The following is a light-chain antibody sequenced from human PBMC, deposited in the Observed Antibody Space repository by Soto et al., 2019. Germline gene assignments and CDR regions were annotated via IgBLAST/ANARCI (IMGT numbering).Light chain of an antibody. CDR1: QSVSSSY. CDR3: QQRSNWIT. V-gene: IGKV3D-20*02. Sequence: EIVLTQSPDTLSLSPGERATLSCRASQSVSSSYLAWYQQKPGQAPRLLIYDASSRATGIPDRFSGSGSGTDFTLTISRREPEDFAVYYCQQRSNWITFGQGTRLEI. CDR2: DAS. J-gene: IGKJ5*01.